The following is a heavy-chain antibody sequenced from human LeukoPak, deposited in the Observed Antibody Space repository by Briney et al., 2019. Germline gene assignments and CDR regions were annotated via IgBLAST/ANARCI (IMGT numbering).Heavy chain of an antibody. D-gene: IGHD3-10*01. CDR3: ARDFTVAGVFDY. V-gene: IGHV1-2*04. J-gene: IGHJ4*02. Sequence: GASVKVSCKASGYTFTGYYMHWVRQAPGQGLEWMGWINPNSGGTNYAQKFQGWVTMTTDTSTSTAYMELRSLRSDDTAVYYCARDFTVAGVFDYWGQGTLVTVSS. CDR2: INPNSGGT. CDR1: GYTFTGYY.